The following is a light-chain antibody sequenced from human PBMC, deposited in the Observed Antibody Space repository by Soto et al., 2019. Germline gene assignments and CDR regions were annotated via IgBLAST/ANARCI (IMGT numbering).Light chain of an antibody. CDR3: QQRSKWPFT. CDR1: QSVSSY. J-gene: IGKJ3*01. V-gene: IGKV3-11*01. Sequence: EIVLTQSPATLSLSPGERATLSCRASQSVSSYLAWYQQRPGQAPRLLIYDVSNRATGIPARFSGSGSGTDFTLTISSLEPEDFAVYYWQQRSKWPFTFGPGTKVDIK. CDR2: DVS.